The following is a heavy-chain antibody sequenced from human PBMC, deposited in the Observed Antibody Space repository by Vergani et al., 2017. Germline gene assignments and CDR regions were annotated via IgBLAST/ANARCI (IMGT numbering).Heavy chain of an antibody. Sequence: QMQLQESGPGLVKPSETLSLSCTVSGDSISTSSYAWGWIRQPPGKTLEWIGTVFYGGRTSYNPSLKSRVTLSLDTSKKQISLTLTSVTAADTAVYYCARHISVVRPSSMTAFDYWGQGTLVTVSS. CDR1: GDSISTSSYA. CDR3: ARHISVVRPSSMTAFDY. D-gene: IGHD2-21*01. V-gene: IGHV4-39*01. J-gene: IGHJ4*02. CDR2: VFYGGRT.